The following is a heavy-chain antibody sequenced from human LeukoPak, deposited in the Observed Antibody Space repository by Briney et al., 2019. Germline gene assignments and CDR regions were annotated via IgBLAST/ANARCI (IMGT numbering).Heavy chain of an antibody. D-gene: IGHD3-3*01. Sequence: ASVTVSCKASGYTFTSYDINWVRQATGQGLEWMGWMNPNSGNTGYAQKFQGRVTMTRNTSISTAYMELSSLRSEDTAVYYCATGSSLADFFGYYYYMDVWGKGTTVTVSS. CDR2: MNPNSGNT. J-gene: IGHJ6*03. CDR1: GYTFTSYD. V-gene: IGHV1-8*01. CDR3: ATGSSLADFFGYYYYMDV.